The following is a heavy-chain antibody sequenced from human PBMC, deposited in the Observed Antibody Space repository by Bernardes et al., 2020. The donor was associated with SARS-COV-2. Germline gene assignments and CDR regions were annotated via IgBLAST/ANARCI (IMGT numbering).Heavy chain of an antibody. Sequence: GGSLRLSCAGSGFTLGNHAMHWVRQVPGQGLVWVSGISWHSADTGYADSVKGRFTISRDNAKNSVYLQMNSLRPEDTALYYCARDSSPGGRVALGGMDVWGQGTTVTVSS. D-gene: IGHD1-26*01. V-gene: IGHV3-9*01. J-gene: IGHJ6*02. CDR3: ARDSSPGGRVALGGMDV. CDR1: GFTLGNHA. CDR2: ISWHSADT.